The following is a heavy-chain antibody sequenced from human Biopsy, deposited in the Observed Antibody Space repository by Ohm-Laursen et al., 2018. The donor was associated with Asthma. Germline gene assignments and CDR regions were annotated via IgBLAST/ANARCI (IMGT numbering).Heavy chain of an antibody. CDR3: VGQSGYRSGWPKLLFVYYGMDV. D-gene: IGHD6-19*01. CDR2: LHYSGSPYYT. Sequence: SDTLSLTCTVSGGSISNSNYYWGWIRQSPGKGLEWIGSLHYSGSPYYTFYNPSLESRVTISLDASKNEFSLRLTYVTAADTAQYYCVGQSGYRSGWPKLLFVYYGMDVWGPGTTVTVSS. J-gene: IGHJ6*02. V-gene: IGHV4-39*01. CDR1: GGSISNSNYY.